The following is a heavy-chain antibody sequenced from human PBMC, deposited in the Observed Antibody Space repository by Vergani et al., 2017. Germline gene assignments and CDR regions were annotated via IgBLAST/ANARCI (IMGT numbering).Heavy chain of an antibody. CDR2: ISGLGLST. CDR1: GFTFSNSA. Sequence: EVHLLESGGGLVQSGGSLRLSCAASGFTFSNSAVSWVRQAPGRGLAWVSSISGLGLSTYYADSMKGRFSISRDNSKNTVFLQMHSLRAEDTAIYYCVKEKIDLGSYYFDSWGHGILVTVSS. V-gene: IGHV3-23*01. D-gene: IGHD2/OR15-2a*01. CDR3: VKEKIDLGSYYFDS. J-gene: IGHJ4*01.